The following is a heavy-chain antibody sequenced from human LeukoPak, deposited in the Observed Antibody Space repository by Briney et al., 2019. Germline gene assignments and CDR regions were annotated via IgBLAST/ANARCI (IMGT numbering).Heavy chain of an antibody. Sequence: PGGSLRLSCAASGFTFNKYWMSWVRQAPGKGLEWVASINQDGSEKYYVDSVKGRFTISRDNAQNSLYIQLSSLRAEDTAFYFCARDKDIVAIATAIWVFWGQGSLVTVSS. V-gene: IGHV3-7*01. CDR1: GFTFNKYW. CDR2: INQDGSEK. CDR3: ARDKDIVAIATAIWVF. J-gene: IGHJ1*01. D-gene: IGHD2-15*01.